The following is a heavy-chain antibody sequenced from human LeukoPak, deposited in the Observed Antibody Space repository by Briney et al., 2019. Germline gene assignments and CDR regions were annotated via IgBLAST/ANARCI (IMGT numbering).Heavy chain of an antibody. CDR2: ISYDGSNK. V-gene: IGHV3-30*04. J-gene: IGHJ4*02. Sequence: PGGSLRLSCAASGFTFSSYAMHWVRQAPGKGLEWVAVISYDGSNKYYADSVKGRFTISRDKSKNMLYVQMNNLRAEDTAVYYCARARFGELGVPDFDYWGQGTLVTVSS. CDR1: GFTFSSYA. D-gene: IGHD3-10*01. CDR3: ARARFGELGVPDFDY.